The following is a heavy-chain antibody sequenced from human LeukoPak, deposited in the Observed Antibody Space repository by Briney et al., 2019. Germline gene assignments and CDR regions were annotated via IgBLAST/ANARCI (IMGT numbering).Heavy chain of an antibody. CDR2: INPNSGDS. CDR1: GYTFTGYY. Sequence: ASVKVSCKASGYTFTGYYMHRVRQTPGQGLEWMGWINPNSGDSNIAQNFQIRVTMTRDKSISTIYMELRRLRFDDTAVYYCARGRDEIDYWGQGTLVTVSS. CDR3: ARGRDEIDY. V-gene: IGHV1-2*02. J-gene: IGHJ4*02. D-gene: IGHD3-10*01.